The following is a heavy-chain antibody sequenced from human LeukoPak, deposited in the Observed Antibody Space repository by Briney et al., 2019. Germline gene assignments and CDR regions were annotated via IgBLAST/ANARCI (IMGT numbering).Heavy chain of an antibody. CDR2: FYYSGST. V-gene: IGHV4-31*03. CDR3: ASTVTHYYYGMDV. D-gene: IGHD4-11*01. CDR1: GGSISSGGYY. J-gene: IGHJ6*02. Sequence: SETLSLTCTVSGGSISSGGYYWSWIRQHPGKGLEWIGYFYYSGSTYYNPSLKSRVTISVDTSKNQFSLKLSSVTAADTAVYYCASTVTHYYYGMDVWGQGTTVTVSS.